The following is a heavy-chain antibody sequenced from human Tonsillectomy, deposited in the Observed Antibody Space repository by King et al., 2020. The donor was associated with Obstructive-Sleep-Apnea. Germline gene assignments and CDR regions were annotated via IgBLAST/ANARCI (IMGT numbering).Heavy chain of an antibody. Sequence: QLQESGPGLVKPSETLSLTCTVSGGSISSYYWSWIRQPPGKGLEWIGHIYYSGKINYNPSLESRVTISVDTSKNQFSLKLSSVTAADTAVYYCARGISGDGGGYFDYWGQGTLVTVSS. V-gene: IGHV4-59*01. CDR2: IYYSGKI. CDR1: GGSISSYY. J-gene: IGHJ4*02. CDR3: ARGISGDGGGYFDY. D-gene: IGHD7-27*01.